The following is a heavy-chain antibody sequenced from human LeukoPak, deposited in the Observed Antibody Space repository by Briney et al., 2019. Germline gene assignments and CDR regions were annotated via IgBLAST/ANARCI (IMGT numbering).Heavy chain of an antibody. CDR2: IIPILGIA. Sequence: GSSVKVSCKASGGTFSSYAISWVRQAPGQGLEWMGRIIPILGIANYAQEFQGRVTITADKSTSTAYMELSSLRSEDTAVYYCARGRWLVDDAFDIWGQGTMVTVSS. D-gene: IGHD6-19*01. V-gene: IGHV1-69*04. J-gene: IGHJ3*02. CDR3: ARGRWLVDDAFDI. CDR1: GGTFSSYA.